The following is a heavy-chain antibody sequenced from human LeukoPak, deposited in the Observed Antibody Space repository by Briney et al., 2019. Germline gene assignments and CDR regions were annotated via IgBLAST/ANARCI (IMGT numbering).Heavy chain of an antibody. V-gene: IGHV4-59*08. Sequence: SETLSLTCTVPGGSISSYYWSWIRQPPGKGLEWIGYIYYSGSTNYNPSLKSRVTISVDTSKNQFSLKLSSVTAADTAVYYCASLLTYYDFWSGLDVWGQGTTVTVSS. CDR1: GGSISSYY. CDR2: IYYSGST. J-gene: IGHJ6*02. D-gene: IGHD3-3*01. CDR3: ASLLTYYDFWSGLDV.